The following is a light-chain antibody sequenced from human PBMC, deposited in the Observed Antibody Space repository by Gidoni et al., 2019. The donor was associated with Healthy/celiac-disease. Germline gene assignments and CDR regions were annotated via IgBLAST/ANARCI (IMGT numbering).Light chain of an antibody. CDR2: AAS. J-gene: IGKJ2*01. V-gene: IGKV1-39*01. Sequence: DIQMTQSPSSLSASVGDRVTITCRASQSFSSYLNWYQQKPGKAPKLLIYAASSLQSGVPSRFSGSGSGTDFTLTISSLQPEDFATYYCQQSYSTPPVYTFGQGTKLEIK. CDR3: QQSYSTPPVYT. CDR1: QSFSSY.